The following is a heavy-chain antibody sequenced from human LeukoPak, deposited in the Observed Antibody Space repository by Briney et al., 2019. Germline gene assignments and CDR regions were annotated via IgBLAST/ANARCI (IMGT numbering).Heavy chain of an antibody. V-gene: IGHV1-69*13. J-gene: IGHJ5*02. Sequence: SVKVSCKASGGTFSSYAISWVRQAPGQGLEWMGGIIPIFGTANYAQKFQGRVTITADESTSTAYMELSSLRSEDTAVYYCAREVGATHINWFDPWGQGTPVTVSS. CDR3: AREVGATHINWFDP. CDR1: GGTFSSYA. CDR2: IIPIFGTA. D-gene: IGHD1-26*01.